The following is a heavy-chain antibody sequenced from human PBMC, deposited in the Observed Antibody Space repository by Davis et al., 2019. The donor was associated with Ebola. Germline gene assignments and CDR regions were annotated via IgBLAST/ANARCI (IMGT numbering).Heavy chain of an antibody. CDR1: GGSFSGYY. Sequence: SETLSLTCAVYGGSFSGYYWSWIRQPPGKGLEWIGEINHSGSTNYNPSLKSRVTISVDTSKNQFSLKLSSVTAADTAVYYCARAVAGTLYYFDYWGQGTLVTVSS. CDR3: ARAVAGTLYYFDY. D-gene: IGHD6-19*01. J-gene: IGHJ4*02. V-gene: IGHV4-34*01. CDR2: INHSGST.